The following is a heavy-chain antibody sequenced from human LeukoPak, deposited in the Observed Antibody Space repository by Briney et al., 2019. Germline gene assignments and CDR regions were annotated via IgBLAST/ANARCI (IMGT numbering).Heavy chain of an antibody. V-gene: IGHV3-23*01. J-gene: IGHJ4*02. CDR2: ISGSGGST. Sequence: GGSLRLSCAASGFTFSSYAMSWVRQAPGKGLEWVSAISGSGGSTYYADSVKGRFTISRDNCKNTRYLQMNSLRAEDTAVYYCAKDLYYYDSSGYYYIGSNFDYWGQGTLVTVSS. CDR1: GFTFSSYA. D-gene: IGHD3-22*01. CDR3: AKDLYYYDSSGYYYIGSNFDY.